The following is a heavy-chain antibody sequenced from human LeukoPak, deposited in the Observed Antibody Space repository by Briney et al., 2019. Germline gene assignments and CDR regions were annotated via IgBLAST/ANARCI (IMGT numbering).Heavy chain of an antibody. CDR3: VRGDVGFDP. J-gene: IGHJ5*02. CDR2: IGKAGDT. Sequence: GGSLRLSCTASGFTFSSYDMHWVRQATGEGLEWVSGIGKAGDTYYLGSVKGRFTISREDAKNSLYLQMNSLRVGDTAVYYCVRGDVGFDPWGQGTLVTVFS. D-gene: IGHD2-21*01. CDR1: GFTFSSYD. V-gene: IGHV3-13*01.